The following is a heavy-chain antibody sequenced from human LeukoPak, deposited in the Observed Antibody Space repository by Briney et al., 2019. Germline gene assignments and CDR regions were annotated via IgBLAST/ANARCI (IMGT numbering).Heavy chain of an antibody. CDR1: GFTFGSYG. D-gene: IGHD2/OR15-2a*01. CDR2: ISYDGSNT. Sequence: GGSLRLSCAASGFTFGSYGMHWVRQAPGKGLEWVAVISYDGSNTYYADSVKGRFTLSRDNSKNTLYLQTNTLRDEDTAVYYCAKASSNYFYYFEYWGQGTLVTVSS. J-gene: IGHJ4*02. CDR3: AKASSNYFYYFEY. V-gene: IGHV3-30*18.